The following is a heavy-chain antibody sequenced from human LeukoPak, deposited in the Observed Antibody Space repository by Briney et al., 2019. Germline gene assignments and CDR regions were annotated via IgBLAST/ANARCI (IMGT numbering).Heavy chain of an antibody. V-gene: IGHV3-23*01. CDR1: GFMFSTYA. J-gene: IGHJ4*02. Sequence: GGSQRLSCAASGFMFSTYAMSLVRQAPGKGLEWVSAISGSGTSTYYADSVNGRFTISRDNSKNTLYLQMNSLTAEDTAIYYCAKDLHKSGLAYYQFHSWGQGTLLAVSS. CDR3: AKDLHKSGLAYYQFHS. D-gene: IGHD3-22*01. CDR2: ISGSGTST.